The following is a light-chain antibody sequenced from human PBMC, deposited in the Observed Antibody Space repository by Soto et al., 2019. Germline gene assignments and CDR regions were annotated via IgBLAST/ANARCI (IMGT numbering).Light chain of an antibody. CDR1: QPISDY. V-gene: IGKV1-39*01. CDR3: QQHYNTPRT. Sequence: DIQMTQSPSTLSASVGDRVTITCGTSQPISDYLNWYQQKPGKAPTLLIYTASNLQSGVPSRFSGSGSGTHFTLTISSLQPEDFATYYCQQHYNTPRTFAQGTKVDI. CDR2: TAS. J-gene: IGKJ1*01.